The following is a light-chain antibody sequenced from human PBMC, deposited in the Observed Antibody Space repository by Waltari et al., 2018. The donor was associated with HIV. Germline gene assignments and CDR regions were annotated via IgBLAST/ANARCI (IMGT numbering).Light chain of an antibody. CDR1: SSDVGGYNY. CDR2: DVS. J-gene: IGLJ1*01. Sequence: QSALTQPASVSGSPGQSITISCTGTSSDVGGYNYVSWYQRHPGKAPKLLIYDVSKLPSGVSNRFFGSKSGNTASLTISGLQAEDEADYYCCSYAGSSTYVFGTGTKVTVL. CDR3: CSYAGSSTYV. V-gene: IGLV2-23*02.